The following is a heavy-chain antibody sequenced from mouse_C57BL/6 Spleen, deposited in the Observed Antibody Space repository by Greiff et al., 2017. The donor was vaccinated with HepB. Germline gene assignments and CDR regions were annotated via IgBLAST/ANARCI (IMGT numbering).Heavy chain of an antibody. CDR2: ISSGGDYI. Sequence: DVKLVESGEGLVKPGGSLKLSCAASGFTFSSYAMSWVRQTPEKRLEWVAYISSGGDYIYYADTVKGRFTISRDNARNTLYLQMSSLKSEDTAMYYCTRVLITTVVAGAMDYWGQGTSVTVSS. CDR1: GFTFSSYA. V-gene: IGHV5-9-1*02. CDR3: TRVLITTVVAGAMDY. D-gene: IGHD1-1*01. J-gene: IGHJ4*01.